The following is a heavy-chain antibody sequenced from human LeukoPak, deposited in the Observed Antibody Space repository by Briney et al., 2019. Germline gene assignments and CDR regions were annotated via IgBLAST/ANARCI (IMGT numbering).Heavy chain of an antibody. V-gene: IGHV3-48*03. CDR1: GFGLSSYE. D-gene: IGHD2-8*01. J-gene: IGHJ4*02. Sequence: GGSLRLSCAASGFGLSSYEMNWVRQAPGKGLEWVSYSSSSGTTNHYADSVKGRFTISRDNAKNSLYLQMNYLRAEDTAVYYCARGYGQWAYWGQGTLVTVSS. CDR3: ARGYGQWAY. CDR2: SSSSGTTN.